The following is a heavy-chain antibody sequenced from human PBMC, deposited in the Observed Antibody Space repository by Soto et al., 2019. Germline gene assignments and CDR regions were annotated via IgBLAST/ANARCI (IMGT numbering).Heavy chain of an antibody. CDR1: GGSVSNGMYY. J-gene: IGHJ6*02. D-gene: IGHD3-22*01. CDR2: IYYSGST. CDR3: ARDRIYYDSSGYLPYYYYGMDV. Sequence: PSETLSLTCTVSGGSVSNGMYYWSWIRQPPGKGLEWIGYIYYSGSTNYNPSLKSRVTISVDTSKNQFSLKLSSVTAADTAVYYCARDRIYYDSSGYLPYYYYGMDVWGQGTTVTVSS. V-gene: IGHV4-61*01.